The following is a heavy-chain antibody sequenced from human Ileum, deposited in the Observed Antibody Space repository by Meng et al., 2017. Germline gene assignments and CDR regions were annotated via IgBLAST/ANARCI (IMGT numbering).Heavy chain of an antibody. V-gene: IGHV3-48*03. CDR2: ISSSGSTI. CDR1: RFTFSSYE. CDR3: ARDRYSAALILYYYGMDV. D-gene: IGHD2-21*01. Sequence: GGSLRLSCAASRFTFSSYEMNWVRQAPGKGLEWVSYISSSGSTIYYADSVKGRFTISRDNAKNSLYLQMNSLRAEDTAVYYCARDRYSAALILYYYGMDVWGQGTTVTVSS. J-gene: IGHJ6*02.